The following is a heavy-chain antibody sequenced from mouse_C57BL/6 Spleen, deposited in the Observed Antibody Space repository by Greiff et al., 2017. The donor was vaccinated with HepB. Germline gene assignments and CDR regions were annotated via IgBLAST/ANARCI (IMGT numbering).Heavy chain of an antibody. J-gene: IGHJ2*01. CDR1: GYTFTSYW. CDR2: IDPSDSYT. D-gene: IGHD3-1*01. CDR3: ARENSSDFDY. V-gene: IGHV1-59*01. Sequence: QVQLQQPGAELVRPGTSVKLSCKASGYTFTSYWMHWVKQRPGQGLEWIGVIDPSDSYTNYTQKFKGKATLTVDTSSSTAYMQLSSLTSDDSSVYYCARENSSDFDYWGQGTTLTVSS.